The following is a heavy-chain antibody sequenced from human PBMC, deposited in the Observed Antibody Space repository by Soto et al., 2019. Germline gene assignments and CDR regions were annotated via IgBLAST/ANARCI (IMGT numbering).Heavy chain of an antibody. V-gene: IGHV1-18*04. CDR1: GYTFSTYP. D-gene: IGHD1-20*01. CDR3: ARDFYNFANLDY. Sequence: QVQLVQSGAEVRKPGASVKVSCQASGYTFSTYPITWVRQAPGQGLEWLGWINVYNGNTVYAQKFQGRVTMTTDTSTSTAYMELRSLRSADTAIYYFARDFYNFANLDYWGQGTLVTVSS. J-gene: IGHJ4*02. CDR2: INVYNGNT.